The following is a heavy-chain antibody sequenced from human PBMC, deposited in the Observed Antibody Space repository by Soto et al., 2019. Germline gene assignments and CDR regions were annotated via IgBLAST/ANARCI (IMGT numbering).Heavy chain of an antibody. J-gene: IGHJ3*02. CDR3: AGERGGPTTSAFDI. CDR1: GFTFNNYY. D-gene: IGHD1-26*01. CDR2: IRQDGRDK. Sequence: GGSLRLSCAASGFTFNNYYMTWVRQAPGKGLEWVANIRQDGRDKYYVGSVKGRFTISRDNAKKSLYLQMNSLRAEDTAVYYCAGERGGPTTSAFDIWGQGTMVTVSS. V-gene: IGHV3-7*04.